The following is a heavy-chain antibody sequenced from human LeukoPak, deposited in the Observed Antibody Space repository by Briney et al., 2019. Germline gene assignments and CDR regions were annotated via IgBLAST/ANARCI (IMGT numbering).Heavy chain of an antibody. Sequence: SETLSLTCSVSGGSISSYYWSWIRQPPGKGLEWIGYISYSGNTNYNPSLKSRVTISVDTSKDQFSLKLSSVTAADTAVYYCATRSTGVAATFDCWGQGALVTVSS. J-gene: IGHJ4*02. V-gene: IGHV4-59*01. D-gene: IGHD2-15*01. CDR3: ATRSTGVAATFDC. CDR2: ISYSGNT. CDR1: GGSISSYY.